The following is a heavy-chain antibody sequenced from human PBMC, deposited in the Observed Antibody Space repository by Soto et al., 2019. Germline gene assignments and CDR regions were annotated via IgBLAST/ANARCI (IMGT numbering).Heavy chain of an antibody. CDR3: AKDPRIGIVMAGVFDY. CDR1: GFTFSSYG. Sequence: PGGSLRLSCAASGFTFSSYGMHWVRQAPGKGLEWVAVISYDGSNKYYADSVKGRFTISRDNSKNTLYLQMNSLRAEDTAVYYYAKDPRIGIVMAGVFDYWGQGMLVTVSS. V-gene: IGHV3-30*18. J-gene: IGHJ4*02. CDR2: ISYDGSNK. D-gene: IGHD6-19*01.